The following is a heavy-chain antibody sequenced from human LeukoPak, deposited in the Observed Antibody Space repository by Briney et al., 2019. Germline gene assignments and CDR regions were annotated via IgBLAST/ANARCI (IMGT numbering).Heavy chain of an antibody. CDR3: ARAKSYDSSGYVDY. Sequence: SETLSLTCTVSGGSISSYYWSWIRQPPGKGLEWIGYIYYSGSTNYNPSLKSRVTISVDTSKNQFSLKLSSVTAADTAVYYCARAKSYDSSGYVDYWGQGTLVTVSS. CDR2: IYYSGST. V-gene: IGHV4-59*01. D-gene: IGHD3-22*01. CDR1: GGSISSYY. J-gene: IGHJ4*02.